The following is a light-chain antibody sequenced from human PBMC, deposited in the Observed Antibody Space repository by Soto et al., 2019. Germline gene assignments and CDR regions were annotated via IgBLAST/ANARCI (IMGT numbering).Light chain of an antibody. J-gene: IGKJ1*01. CDR2: AAS. Sequence: AIQMTQSPSSLSASVGDGVTITCRASQGIRDELGWYQQKAGKAPNLMISAASRLQSGVPSRFSGRGSGTDFTLTISSLQPEDVATYYCLQDYDYPRTFGQGTKVDIK. V-gene: IGKV1-6*01. CDR1: QGIRDE. CDR3: LQDYDYPRT.